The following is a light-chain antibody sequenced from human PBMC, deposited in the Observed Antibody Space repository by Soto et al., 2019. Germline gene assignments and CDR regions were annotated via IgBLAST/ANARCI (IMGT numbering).Light chain of an antibody. CDR2: NAA. CDR1: QRIDTS. V-gene: IGKV3-15*01. CDR3: HQYNSWPRGT. Sequence: EIVMTQSPATLSVSPGERATLSCRASQRIDTSLAWYQQRPGQAPRLLLYNAATRATGIPARFSGRGFGTEFTLTISSLQSEDFAVYYCHQYNSWPRGTFGPGTKVEIK. J-gene: IGKJ3*01.